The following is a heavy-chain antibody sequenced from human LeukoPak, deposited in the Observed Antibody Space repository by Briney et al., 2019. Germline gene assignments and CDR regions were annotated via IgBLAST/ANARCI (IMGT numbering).Heavy chain of an antibody. CDR3: AKTRPLDSSSWSHGDY. V-gene: IGHV3-23*01. CDR2: ISGSGDST. CDR1: GFTFSSSA. D-gene: IGHD6-13*01. J-gene: IGHJ4*02. Sequence: EGSLRLSCAASGFTFSSSAMSWVRQAPGKGLEWVSAISGSGDSTYYGDSVKGRFTISRDNSKNTLYLQMNSLRAEDTAVYYCAKTRPLDSSSWSHGDYWGQGTLVTVSS.